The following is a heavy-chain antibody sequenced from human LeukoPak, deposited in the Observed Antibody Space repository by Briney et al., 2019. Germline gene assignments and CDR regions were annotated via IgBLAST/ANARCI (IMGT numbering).Heavy chain of an antibody. CDR1: GGTFTNYP. CDR2: IMPIFGTA. CDR3: ARGPEIVVTGTTFGAYKWFDP. V-gene: IGHV1-69*13. Sequence: ASVKVSCKTSGGTFTNYPINWVRQAPGQGLEWMGGIMPIFGTAHYVEKFRGRVTITADESTNTVFLEMRSLKSDDTAVYYCARGPEIVVTGTTFGAYKWFDPWGQGTLLTVSS. J-gene: IGHJ5*02. D-gene: IGHD1-1*01.